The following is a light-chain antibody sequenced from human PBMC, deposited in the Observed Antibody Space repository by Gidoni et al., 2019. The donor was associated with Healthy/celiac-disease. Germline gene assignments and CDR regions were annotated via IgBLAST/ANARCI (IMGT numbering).Light chain of an antibody. CDR1: QRISSW. CDR2: KAS. J-gene: IGKJ2*01. V-gene: IGKV1-5*03. Sequence: DIQMTQSPSTLSASVGDRVTITCRASQRISSWLAWYQQKPGKAPKLLIYKASSLESGVPSMFSGSGSGTEFTLTISSLQPDDFATYYCQQYNSYPYTFGQGTKLEIK. CDR3: QQYNSYPYT.